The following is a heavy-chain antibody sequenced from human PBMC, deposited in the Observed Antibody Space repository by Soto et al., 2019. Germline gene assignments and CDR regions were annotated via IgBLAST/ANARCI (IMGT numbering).Heavy chain of an antibody. Sequence: PGGSLRLSCEACGFTFSSVSMNWVRQVPGKGLEWVASISSGSSDTWYADSVKGRFIISRDNAQNSLFLQMNTLRPEDTAMYYCARVAYWGPGTQVTVSS. CDR2: ISSGSSDT. CDR1: GFTFSSVS. J-gene: IGHJ4*02. V-gene: IGHV3-21*01. CDR3: ARVAY.